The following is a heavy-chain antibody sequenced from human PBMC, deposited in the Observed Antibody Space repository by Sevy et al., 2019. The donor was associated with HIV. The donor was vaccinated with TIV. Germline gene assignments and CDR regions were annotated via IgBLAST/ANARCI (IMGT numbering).Heavy chain of an antibody. J-gene: IGHJ4*02. D-gene: IGHD5-18*01. V-gene: IGHV1-46*01. Sequence: ASVKVSCKASGYTFTSYYMHWVRQAPGQGLEWMGIINPSGGSTSYAQKFQGRVTMTRDTSTSTVYMELSSLGSEDTAVYYCAREIGGIQLWRLGGVFDYWGQGTQVTVSS. CDR3: AREIGGIQLWRLGGVFDY. CDR1: GYTFTSYY. CDR2: INPSGGST.